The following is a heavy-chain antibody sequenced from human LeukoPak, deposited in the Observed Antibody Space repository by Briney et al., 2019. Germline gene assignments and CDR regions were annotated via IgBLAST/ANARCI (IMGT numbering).Heavy chain of an antibody. Sequence: PSETLSLTCAVYGGSFSGYYRSWIRQPPGKGLEWIGEINRSGSTNYNASLKSRVTVSVDSSKNQFSLRLSSVTAADTAVYYCAPRGDIEHSYGYGKWFDPWGQGTRVTVSS. CDR2: INRSGST. D-gene: IGHD5-18*01. V-gene: IGHV4-34*01. J-gene: IGHJ5*02. CDR1: GGSFSGYY. CDR3: APRGDIEHSYGYGKWFDP.